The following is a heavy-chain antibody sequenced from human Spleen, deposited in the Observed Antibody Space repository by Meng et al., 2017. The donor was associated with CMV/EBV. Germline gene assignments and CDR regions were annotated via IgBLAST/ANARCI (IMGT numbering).Heavy chain of an antibody. CDR1: GGSISGYF. J-gene: IGHJ6*02. CDR3: ARDTHGLDV. Sequence: SETLSLTCTVSGGSISGYFWTWIRQSPGKGLEWIGYIHNSGSTNYNPSLKSRVTISVDMSKNQFSLKLNFVTAADTAVYYCARDTHGLDVWGQGTTVTVSS. CDR2: IHNSGST. V-gene: IGHV4-59*01.